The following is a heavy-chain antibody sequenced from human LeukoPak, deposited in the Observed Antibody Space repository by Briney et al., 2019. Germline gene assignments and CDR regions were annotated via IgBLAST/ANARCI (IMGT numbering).Heavy chain of an antibody. V-gene: IGHV4-39*01. CDR1: GGSISSSSYY. CDR2: IYYSGST. J-gene: IGHJ4*02. D-gene: IGHD4/OR15-4a*01. Sequence: PSEPLSLTCTVSGGSISSSSYYWGWIRQPPGKGLEWIGSIYYSGSTYYNPSLKSRVTISVDTSKNQFSLKLSAVTAADKAVYYCVTSTNYRDYFDNWGQGTLVTVSS. CDR3: VTSTNYRDYFDN.